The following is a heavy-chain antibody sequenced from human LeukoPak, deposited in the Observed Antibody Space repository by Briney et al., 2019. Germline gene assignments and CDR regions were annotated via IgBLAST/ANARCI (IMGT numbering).Heavy chain of an antibody. Sequence: SETLSLTCAVSGGSISSSNWWSWVRQPPGKGLEWIGEIYHSGSTNYNPSLKSRVTISVDKSKNQFSLKLSSVTAEDTAVYYCAKDGSGSYYGPYAFDIWGQGTMVTVSS. CDR3: AKDGSGSYYGPYAFDI. V-gene: IGHV4-4*02. CDR2: IYHSGST. CDR1: GGSISSSNW. J-gene: IGHJ3*02. D-gene: IGHD1-26*01.